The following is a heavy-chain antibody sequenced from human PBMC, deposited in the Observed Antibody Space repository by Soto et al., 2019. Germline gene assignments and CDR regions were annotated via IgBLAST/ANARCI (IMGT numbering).Heavy chain of an antibody. V-gene: IGHV3-30-3*01. J-gene: IGHJ4*02. CDR1: GFTFSSYA. CDR3: ARELSYYDSSGSFDY. D-gene: IGHD3-22*01. CDR2: ISYGGSNK. Sequence: PGGSLRLSCAASGFTFSSYAMHWVRQAPGKGLEWVAVISYGGSNKYYADSVKGRFTISRDNSKNTLYLQMNSLRAEDTAVYYCARELSYYDSSGSFDYWGQGTLVTVSS.